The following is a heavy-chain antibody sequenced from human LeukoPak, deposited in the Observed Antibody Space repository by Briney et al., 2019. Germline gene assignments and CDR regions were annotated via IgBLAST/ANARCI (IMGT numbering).Heavy chain of an antibody. J-gene: IGHJ4*02. D-gene: IGHD2-15*01. Sequence: GGSLRLSCAASEFTFSSYWMSWVRQAPGKGLEWVANIKQDGSEKYYVDSVKGRFTISRDNAKNSLYLQMNSLRAEDTAVYYCARERVSGVVVAHYYFDYWGQGTLVTVSS. CDR1: EFTFSSYW. V-gene: IGHV3-7*01. CDR3: ARERVSGVVVAHYYFDY. CDR2: IKQDGSEK.